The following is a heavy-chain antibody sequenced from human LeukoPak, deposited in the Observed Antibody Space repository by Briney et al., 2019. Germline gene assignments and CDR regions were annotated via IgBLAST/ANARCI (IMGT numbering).Heavy chain of an antibody. CDR3: ARLSGSGTWDGDEVDY. D-gene: IGHD3-10*01. J-gene: IGHJ4*02. Sequence: ASVKVSCKASGYTFTDYYMHWVRQAPGQGLEWMGWINPNSGDTNYAQKFQGRVTMTRDTSISTAYMELNWLRSDDTAFYYCARLSGSGTWDGDEVDYWGQGTLVTVSS. V-gene: IGHV1-2*02. CDR2: INPNSGDT. CDR1: GYTFTDYY.